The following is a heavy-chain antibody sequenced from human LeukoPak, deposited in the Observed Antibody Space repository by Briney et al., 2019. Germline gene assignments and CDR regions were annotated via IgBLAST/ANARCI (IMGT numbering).Heavy chain of an antibody. J-gene: IGHJ4*02. Sequence: QPGGFLRLSCAASGFTFSSYAMSWVRQAPGKGLEWVSAISGSGGGTYYADSVKGRFTISRDNSKNTLYLQMNSLRAEDTAVYYCAKVPLGGYSYGWAPFDYWGQGTLVTVSS. D-gene: IGHD5-18*01. CDR3: AKVPLGGYSYGWAPFDY. V-gene: IGHV3-23*01. CDR1: GFTFSSYA. CDR2: ISGSGGGT.